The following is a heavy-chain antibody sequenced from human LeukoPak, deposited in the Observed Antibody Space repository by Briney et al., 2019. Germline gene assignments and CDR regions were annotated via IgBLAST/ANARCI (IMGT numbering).Heavy chain of an antibody. J-gene: IGHJ3*02. CDR3: ARVTGSSWSGDDAFDI. V-gene: IGHV3-30-3*01. CDR2: ISYDGSNK. CDR1: GFTFSSYA. D-gene: IGHD6-13*01. Sequence: GGSLRLSCAASGFTFSSYAMHWVRQAPGKGLEWVAVISYDGSNKYYADSVKGRFTISRDNSKNTLYLQMNSLRAEDTAVYYCARVTGSSWSGDDAFDIWGQGTMVTVSS.